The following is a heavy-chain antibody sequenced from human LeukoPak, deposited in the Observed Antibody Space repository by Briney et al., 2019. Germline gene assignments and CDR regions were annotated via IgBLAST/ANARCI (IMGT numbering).Heavy chain of an antibody. CDR1: GFTFSGYY. Sequence: GGSLRLSCAASGFTFSGYYMSWIRQAPGKGLEWISYISFSSGFTNYADSVKGRFTISRDNAKNSLYLQMNSLRAEDTAVYYCAREDRDGYNRVDSWGQGTLVTVSS. D-gene: IGHD5-24*01. J-gene: IGHJ4*02. V-gene: IGHV3-11*05. CDR3: AREDRDGYNRVDS. CDR2: ISFSSGFT.